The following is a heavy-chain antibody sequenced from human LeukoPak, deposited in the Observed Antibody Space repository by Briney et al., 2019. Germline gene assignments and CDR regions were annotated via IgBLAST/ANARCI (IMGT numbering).Heavy chain of an antibody. CDR2: IRRGGGST. V-gene: IGHV3-23*01. J-gene: IGHJ4*02. CDR1: GFTFNTYG. D-gene: IGHD2-15*01. Sequence: GGSLRLSCAASGFTFNTYGMHWVRQAPGKGLEWVSLIRRGGGSTPYADSVKGRFTISRDDSKSTLYLQMNSLRAEDTAVYYCAARDPCSGGTCYGLRYWGQGTLVTVSS. CDR3: AARDPCSGGTCYGLRY.